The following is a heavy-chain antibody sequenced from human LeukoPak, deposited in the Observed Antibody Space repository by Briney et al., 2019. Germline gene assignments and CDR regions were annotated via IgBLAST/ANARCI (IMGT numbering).Heavy chain of an antibody. CDR1: GFTFSSYW. J-gene: IGHJ4*02. Sequence: GGSLRLSCAASGFTFSSYWMSWVRQAPGKGLEWVANIKQDGSEKYYVDSVKGRFTISRDNSKNSLYLQVNSLRAEDTAVYYCAKVGDYSSSWYGLRYFDYWGQGTLVTVSS. CDR3: AKVGDYSSSWYGLRYFDY. CDR2: IKQDGSEK. D-gene: IGHD6-13*01. V-gene: IGHV3-7*03.